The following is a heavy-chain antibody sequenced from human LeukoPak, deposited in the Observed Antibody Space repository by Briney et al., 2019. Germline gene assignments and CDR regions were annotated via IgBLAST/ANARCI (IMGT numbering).Heavy chain of an antibody. Sequence: GGSLRLSCAASGFTFSSYAMRWVRQAPGKGLEWVAVISYDGSNKYYADSVKGRFTISRDNSKNTLYLQMNSLRAEDTAVYYCARERTRWELLGGGAFDIWGQGTMVTVSS. CDR1: GFTFSSYA. D-gene: IGHD1-26*01. J-gene: IGHJ3*02. V-gene: IGHV3-30-3*01. CDR3: ARERTRWELLGGGAFDI. CDR2: ISYDGSNK.